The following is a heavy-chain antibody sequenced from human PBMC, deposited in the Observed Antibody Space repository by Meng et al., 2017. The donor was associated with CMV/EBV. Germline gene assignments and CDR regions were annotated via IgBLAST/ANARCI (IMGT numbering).Heavy chain of an antibody. J-gene: IGHJ4*02. CDR1: GFTFSSYA. V-gene: IGHV3-7*01. D-gene: IGHD1-26*01. Sequence: GESLKISCAASGFTFSSYAMSWVRQAPGKGLEWVANIKQDGSEKYYVDSVKGRFTISRDNAKNSLYLQMNSLRAEDTAVYYCARDVVGAEAYFDYWGQGTLVTVSS. CDR2: IKQDGSEK. CDR3: ARDVVGAEAYFDY.